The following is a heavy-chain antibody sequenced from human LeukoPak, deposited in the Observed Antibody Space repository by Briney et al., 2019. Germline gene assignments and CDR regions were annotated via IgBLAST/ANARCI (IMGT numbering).Heavy chain of an antibody. D-gene: IGHD6-19*01. Sequence: PGGSLRLSCAASGFTFSSYWMYWVRQAPGKGLVWVSRINSDGSSTTYADSVKGRFTISRDNAKNTLYLQMNSLRAEDTAVYYCASPYTSGWGNAFDIWGQGTMVTVSS. CDR1: GFTFSSYW. CDR3: ASPYTSGWGNAFDI. CDR2: INSDGSST. V-gene: IGHV3-74*01. J-gene: IGHJ3*02.